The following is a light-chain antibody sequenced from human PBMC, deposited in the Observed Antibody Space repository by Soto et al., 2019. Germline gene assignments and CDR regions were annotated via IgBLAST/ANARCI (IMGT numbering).Light chain of an antibody. Sequence: DFQMTQSPSSLSASVGDRVTIRCQASQDIGKYLIWYQQKPGKAPKVLIYDASSLDTGVPSRFSGSGSGTDFSLTISGLQSEDGGTYYCQRHDTVPYTFGQGTKLQIK. CDR3: QRHDTVPYT. CDR1: QDIGKY. V-gene: IGKV1-33*01. J-gene: IGKJ2*01. CDR2: DAS.